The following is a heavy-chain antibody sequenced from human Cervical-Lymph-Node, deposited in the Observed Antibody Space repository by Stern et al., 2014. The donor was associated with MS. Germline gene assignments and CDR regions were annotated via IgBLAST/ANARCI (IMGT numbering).Heavy chain of an antibody. J-gene: IGHJ4*02. CDR2: INTNTGNP. CDR1: GYRFTSYG. CDR3: LSDYN. V-gene: IGHV7-4-1*02. D-gene: IGHD5-24*01. Sequence: VQLVESGSELQKPGASVKVSCTGHGYRFTSYGMNWVRQAPGQGLEWMGRINTNTGNPTYAQDFTGRFVFSLDTSVSTAYLEITSLKAEDTAVYYCLSDYNWGQGTLVTVSS.